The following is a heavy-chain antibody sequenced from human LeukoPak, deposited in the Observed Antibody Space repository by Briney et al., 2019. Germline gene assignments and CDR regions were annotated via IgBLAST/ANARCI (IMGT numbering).Heavy chain of an antibody. V-gene: IGHV4-30-4*07. D-gene: IGHD3-3*01. CDR3: ARGVGQYYDFWSGYYDY. CDR1: GASISSGGYA. J-gene: IGHJ4*02. CDR2: IYYSGST. Sequence: PSETLSLTCAVSGASISSGGYAWSWIRQPLGKGPEFIGYIYYSGSTYYNPSLKSRVTISVDTSKNQFSLKLSSVTAADTAVYYCARGVGQYYDFWSGYYDYWGQGTLVTVSS.